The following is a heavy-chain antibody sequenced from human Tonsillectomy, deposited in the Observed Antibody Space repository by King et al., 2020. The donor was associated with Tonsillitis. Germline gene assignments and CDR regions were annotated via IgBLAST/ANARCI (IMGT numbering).Heavy chain of an antibody. CDR2: IKSRSDGGTT. Sequence: VQLVESGGGLVKPGGSLRLSCAASGFSFSSAWMSWVRQAPGKRLEWVGQIKSRSDGGTTDYGAPVKGRFTISRDDSKNTLYLQMNSLKSEDTALYYCTTGLPVDYWGQGTLVTVSS. CDR3: TTGLPVDY. J-gene: IGHJ4*02. D-gene: IGHD4-11*01. V-gene: IGHV3-15*01. CDR1: GFSFSSAW.